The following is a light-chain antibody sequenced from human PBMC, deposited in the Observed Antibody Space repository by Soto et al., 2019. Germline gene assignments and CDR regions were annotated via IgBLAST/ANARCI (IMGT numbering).Light chain of an antibody. CDR3: QHYNSYSEA. V-gene: IGKV1-5*03. Sequence: DILRTQSHSTLPVCVGDRVTITGPASQTISSWLAWYQQKPGKAPKLLIYKASTLKSGVPSRFSGSGSGTEFTLTISSLQPDDFATYYCQHYNSYSEAFGQGTKVDIK. CDR2: KAS. J-gene: IGKJ1*01. CDR1: QTISSW.